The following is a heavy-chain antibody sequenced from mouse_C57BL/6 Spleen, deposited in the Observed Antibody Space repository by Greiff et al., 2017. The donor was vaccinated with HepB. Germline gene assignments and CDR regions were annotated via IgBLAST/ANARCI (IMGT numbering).Heavy chain of an antibody. CDR2: IDPEDGET. V-gene: IGHV14-2*01. J-gene: IGHJ4*01. CDR1: GFNIKDYY. CDR3: ARNLYYYAMDY. D-gene: IGHD5-1*01. Sequence: EVKLLESGAELVKPGASVKLSCTASGFNIKDYYMHWVKQRTEQGLEWIGRIDPEDGETKYAPEFQGKATITAYTASNTSYLQLSSLTSEDTAFYCGARNLYYYAMDYWGQGTSVTVSS.